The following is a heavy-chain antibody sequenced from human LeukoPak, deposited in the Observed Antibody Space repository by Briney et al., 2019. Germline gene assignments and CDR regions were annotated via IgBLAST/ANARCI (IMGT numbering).Heavy chain of an antibody. Sequence: SETLSLTCTVSGGSISSYFWSWVRQPLGKGLEWIGYIYYSGSTQYNPSLKSRVTISLDTSKNQFSLKLTSVTAADTAVYFCARHGGVVRGQGSDAFDIWGQGTMVTVSS. CDR1: GGSISSYF. D-gene: IGHD3-10*01. V-gene: IGHV4-59*08. CDR2: IYYSGST. CDR3: ARHGGVVRGQGSDAFDI. J-gene: IGHJ3*02.